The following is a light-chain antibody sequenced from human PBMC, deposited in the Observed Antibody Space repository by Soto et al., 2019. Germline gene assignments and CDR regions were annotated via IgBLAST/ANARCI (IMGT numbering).Light chain of an antibody. Sequence: QSALTQPASVSGSPGQSITISCTGTSSDIGAYNYVSWYRQHPGKAPQLLIYDVNNRPSGVSNRFSGSKSGNTASLTISGLQAEDEADYYCSSYTSSSTSYVFGTGTKLTVL. V-gene: IGLV2-14*03. J-gene: IGLJ1*01. CDR2: DVN. CDR1: SSDIGAYNY. CDR3: SSYTSSSTSYV.